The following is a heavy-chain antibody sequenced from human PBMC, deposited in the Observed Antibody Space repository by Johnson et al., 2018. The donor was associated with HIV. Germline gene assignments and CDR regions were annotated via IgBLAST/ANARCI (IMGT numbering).Heavy chain of an antibody. CDR1: GFTFSSYA. CDR3: AKDRRGKQQLVTGNDAFDI. J-gene: IGHJ3*02. Sequence: EVQLVESGGGLVQPGGSLRLSCAASGFTFSSYAMSWVRQAPGKGLEWVSAISGSGGSTYYADSVKGRFTISRDNSKNTLYLQMNSLRAEDTAVYYCAKDRRGKQQLVTGNDAFDIWGQGTMVIVSS. D-gene: IGHD6-13*01. CDR2: ISGSGGST. V-gene: IGHV3-23*04.